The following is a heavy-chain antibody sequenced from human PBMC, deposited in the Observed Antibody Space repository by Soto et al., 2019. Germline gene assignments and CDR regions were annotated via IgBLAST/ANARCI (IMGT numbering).Heavy chain of an antibody. J-gene: IGHJ6*02. CDR2: ISSRGNFI. V-gene: IGHV3-21*01. CDR3: VRVQKLYGNSVYYYGMDV. Sequence: GGSLRLSCAASGFTFSSYAMNWVRQAPGKGLDWVSTISSRGNFIYYADSVRGRVTISRDNTQNSLHLQMNSLRVEDTAIYYCVRVQKLYGNSVYYYGMDVWGQGTTVTVSS. D-gene: IGHD2-8*01. CDR1: GFTFSSYA.